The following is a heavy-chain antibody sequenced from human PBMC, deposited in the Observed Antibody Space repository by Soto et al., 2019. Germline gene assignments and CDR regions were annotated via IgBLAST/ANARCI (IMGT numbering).Heavy chain of an antibody. J-gene: IGHJ4*02. CDR2: ISYDGSNK. CDR1: GFTFSSYG. D-gene: IGHD2-15*01. Sequence: GGSLRLSCAASGFTFSSYGMHWVRQAPGKGLEWVAVISYDGSNKYYADSVKGRFTIPRDNSKNTLYLQMNSLRAEDTAVYYCAREGTYCSGGSCYPHFDYWGQGTLVTVSS. CDR3: AREGTYCSGGSCYPHFDY. V-gene: IGHV3-30*03.